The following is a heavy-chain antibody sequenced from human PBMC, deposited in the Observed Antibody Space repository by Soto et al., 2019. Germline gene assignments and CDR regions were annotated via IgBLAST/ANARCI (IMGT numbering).Heavy chain of an antibody. CDR1: GYSFTSYW. D-gene: IGHD3-22*01. Sequence: PGESLKISCKGSGYSFTSYWIGWVRQMPGKGLEWMGIIYPGDSDTRYSPSFQGQVTISADKSISTAYLQWSSLKASDTAMYYCARSYCYDSGGYYSNSFDYWGQGTLVTVSS. CDR3: ARSYCYDSGGYYSNSFDY. CDR2: IYPGDSDT. J-gene: IGHJ4*02. V-gene: IGHV5-51*01.